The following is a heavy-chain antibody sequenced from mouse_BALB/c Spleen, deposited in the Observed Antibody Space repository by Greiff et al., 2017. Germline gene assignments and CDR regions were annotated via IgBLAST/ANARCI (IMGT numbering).Heavy chain of an antibody. Sequence: LEESGAELARPGASVKLSCKASGYTFTSYWMQWVKQRPGQGLEWIGAIYPGDGDTRYTQKFKGKATLTADKSSSTAYMQLSSLASEDSAVYYCARGFPMDYWGQGTSVTVSS. CDR2: IYPGDGDT. V-gene: IGHV1-87*01. CDR1: GYTFTSYW. J-gene: IGHJ4*01. CDR3: ARGFPMDY.